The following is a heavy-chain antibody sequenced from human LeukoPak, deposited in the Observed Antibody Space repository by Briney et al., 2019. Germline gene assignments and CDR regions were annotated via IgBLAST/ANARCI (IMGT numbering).Heavy chain of an antibody. CDR1: GFTFSSYS. CDR2: ISSSSNSI. D-gene: IGHD3-22*01. V-gene: IGHV3-21*01. Sequence: GGSLRLSCAASGFTFSSYSMNWVRQAPGKGLEWVSFISSSSNSIYYADSLKGRFTISRDNAKNSLYLQMNSLRAEDTAVYYRAREFTMIVVVIFPLFDYWGQGTLVTVSS. J-gene: IGHJ4*02. CDR3: AREFTMIVVVIFPLFDY.